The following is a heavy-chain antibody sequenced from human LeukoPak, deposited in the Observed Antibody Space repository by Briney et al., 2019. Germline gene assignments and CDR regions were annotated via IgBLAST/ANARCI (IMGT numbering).Heavy chain of an antibody. CDR3: ARVLKAAPTYDGMDV. V-gene: IGHV3-30*04. CDR2: ISYDGSNK. Sequence: PGRSLRLSCAASGFTLSSYAMHWVRQAPGKGLGWVAVISYDGSNKYYADSVKGRFTISRDNSKNTLYLQMNSLRAEDTAVYYCARVLKAAPTYDGMDVWGQGTTVTVSS. J-gene: IGHJ6*02. CDR1: GFTLSSYA. D-gene: IGHD6-25*01.